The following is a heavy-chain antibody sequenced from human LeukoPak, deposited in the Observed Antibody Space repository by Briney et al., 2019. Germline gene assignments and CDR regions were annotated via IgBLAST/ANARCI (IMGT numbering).Heavy chain of an antibody. CDR2: ISAYNGNT. J-gene: IGHJ3*02. V-gene: IGHV1-18*01. Sequence: GASVKVSCTASGYTFTSYGISWVRQAPGQGLEWMGWISAYNGNTNYAQKLQGRVTMTTDTSTSTAYMELRSLRSDDTAVYYCAASRERYYDSREGFDIWGQGTMVTVSS. CDR3: AASRERYYDSREGFDI. D-gene: IGHD3-22*01. CDR1: GYTFTSYG.